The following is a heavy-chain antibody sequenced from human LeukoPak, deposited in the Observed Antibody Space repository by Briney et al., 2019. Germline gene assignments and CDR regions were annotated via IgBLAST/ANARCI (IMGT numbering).Heavy chain of an antibody. D-gene: IGHD3-3*01. Sequence: ASVKVSCKASGYSFTSYGISWVRQAPGQGLERMGWISAYNGNTNYAQRLQGRVTMTTDTSTSTAYMELRSLRSDDTAVYYCARDLITIFGVVTYYFDYWGQGALVTVSS. J-gene: IGHJ4*02. V-gene: IGHV1-18*01. CDR3: ARDLITIFGVVTYYFDY. CDR1: GYSFTSYG. CDR2: ISAYNGNT.